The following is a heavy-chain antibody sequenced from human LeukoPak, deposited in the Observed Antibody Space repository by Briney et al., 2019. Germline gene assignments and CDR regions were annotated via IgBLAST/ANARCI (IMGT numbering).Heavy chain of an antibody. Sequence: PSETLSLTCTVSGGSISSYYWSWIRQPPGKGLEWIGYIYYSGSTSYNPSLKSRVTISVDTSKNQFSLKLSSVTAADTAVYYCARGVEMATTSFDYWGQGTLVTVSS. J-gene: IGHJ4*02. CDR1: GGSISSYY. CDR2: IYYSGST. V-gene: IGHV4-59*08. CDR3: ARGVEMATTSFDY. D-gene: IGHD5-24*01.